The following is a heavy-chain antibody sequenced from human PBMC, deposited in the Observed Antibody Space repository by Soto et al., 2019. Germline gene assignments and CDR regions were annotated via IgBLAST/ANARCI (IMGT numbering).Heavy chain of an antibody. J-gene: IGHJ3*02. V-gene: IGHV4-30-4*01. Sequence: SETLSLTCPVSGGSISSGDYYWSWIRQPPGEGLEWIGYIYYSGSTYYNPSLKSRVTISVDTSKNQFSLKLSSVTAADTAVYYCARELDDAFDIWGQGTMVTVAS. CDR1: GGSISSGDYY. CDR2: IYYSGST. CDR3: ARELDDAFDI.